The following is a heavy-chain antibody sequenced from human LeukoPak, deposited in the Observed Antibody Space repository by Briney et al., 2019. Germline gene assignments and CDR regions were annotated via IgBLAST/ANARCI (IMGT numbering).Heavy chain of an antibody. CDR3: TRDSGIVPAAILNWFDP. Sequence: GRSLRLSCTASGITFGDYAMSWFRQAPGKGLEWVGFIRSKAYGGTTEYAASVKGRFTISRDDSKSITYLQMNSLKTEDTAVYYCTRDSGIVPAAILNWFDPWGQGTLVTVSS. D-gene: IGHD2-2*02. J-gene: IGHJ5*02. CDR2: IRSKAYGGTT. CDR1: GITFGDYA. V-gene: IGHV3-49*03.